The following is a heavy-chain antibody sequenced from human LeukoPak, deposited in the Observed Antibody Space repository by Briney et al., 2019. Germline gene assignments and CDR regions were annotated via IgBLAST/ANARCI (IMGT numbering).Heavy chain of an antibody. D-gene: IGHD6-13*01. CDR1: GYTFTSYG. Sequence: GASVKVSCKASGYTFTSYGTSWVRQAPGQGLEWMGWISAYNGNTNYAQKLQGRVTMTTDTSTSTAYMELRSLRSDDTAVYYCARGPGSVAAAAPFDYWGQGTLVTVSS. CDR3: ARGPGSVAAAAPFDY. V-gene: IGHV1-18*01. J-gene: IGHJ4*02. CDR2: ISAYNGNT.